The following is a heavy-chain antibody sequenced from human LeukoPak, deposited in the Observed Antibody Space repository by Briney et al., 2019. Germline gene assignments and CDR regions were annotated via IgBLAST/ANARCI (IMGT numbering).Heavy chain of an antibody. V-gene: IGHV1-2*02. CDR2: INPNSGGT. CDR1: GYTFTGYY. D-gene: IGHD6-13*01. CDR3: ARVSLRQQLVRY. Sequence: ASVQVSCKASGYTFTGYYMHWVRQAPGQGLEWMGWINPNSGGTNYAQKFQGRVTMTRDTSISTAYMELSRLRSDDTAVYYCARVSLRQQLVRYWGQGTLVTVSS. J-gene: IGHJ4*02.